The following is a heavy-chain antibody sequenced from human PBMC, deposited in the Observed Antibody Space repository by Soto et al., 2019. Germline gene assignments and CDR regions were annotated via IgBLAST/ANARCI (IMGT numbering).Heavy chain of an antibody. CDR1: GGSISSYY. Sequence: PSETLSLTCTVSGGSISSYYWIWILQPPGKGLEWIGYIYYSGSTNYNPSLKSRVTISVDTSKNQFSLKLSSVTAADTAVYYRARQSDYGDPDAFDIWGQGTMVTVSS. D-gene: IGHD4-17*01. CDR2: IYYSGST. J-gene: IGHJ3*02. CDR3: ARQSDYGDPDAFDI. V-gene: IGHV4-59*08.